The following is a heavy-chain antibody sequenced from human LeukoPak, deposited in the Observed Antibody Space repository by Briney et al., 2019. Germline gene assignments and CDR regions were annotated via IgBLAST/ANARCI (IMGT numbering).Heavy chain of an antibody. Sequence: ASVKVSCKASGGTFSSYAISWVRQAPGQGLEWMGGIIPIFGTANYAQKFQGRVTITADKSTSTAYMELSSLRSEDTAVYYCARHKRGWDTVTTFDSWFPYYYYMDVWGKGTTVTISS. D-gene: IGHD4-17*01. CDR2: IIPIFGTA. CDR3: ARHKRGWDTVTTFDSWFPYYYYMDV. V-gene: IGHV1-69*06. CDR1: GGTFSSYA. J-gene: IGHJ6*03.